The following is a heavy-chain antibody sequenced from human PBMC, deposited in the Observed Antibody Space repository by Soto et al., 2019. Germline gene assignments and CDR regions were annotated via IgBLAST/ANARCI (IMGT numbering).Heavy chain of an antibody. D-gene: IGHD6-13*01. CDR2: ISWNSGTI. Sequence: GGSLRLSCAASGFTFDDYAMHWVRQAPGKGLEWVSGISWNSGTIVYADSVKGRFTISRDNAKNSLYLQMNSLRGEDTALYYCAKDMRGGSSSSRYYYGLDFWGQGTTVTVSS. CDR1: GFTFDDYA. V-gene: IGHV3-9*01. J-gene: IGHJ6*02. CDR3: AKDMRGGSSSSRYYYGLDF.